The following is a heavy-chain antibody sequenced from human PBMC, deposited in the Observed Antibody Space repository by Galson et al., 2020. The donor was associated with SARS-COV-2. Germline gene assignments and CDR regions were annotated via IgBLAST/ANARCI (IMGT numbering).Heavy chain of an antibody. CDR2: IKEDGSEK. V-gene: IGHV3-7*01. CDR1: GFTFSNYW. Sequence: GGSLRLSCAASGFTFSNYWMNWVRQPPGKGLEWVANIKEDGSEKYYVDSVKGRFTISRDNAENSLFLQMNSLRAQDTAVYYCASGRTGAYWGQGTLVIVFS. D-gene: IGHD2-8*02. CDR3: ASGRTGAY. J-gene: IGHJ4*02.